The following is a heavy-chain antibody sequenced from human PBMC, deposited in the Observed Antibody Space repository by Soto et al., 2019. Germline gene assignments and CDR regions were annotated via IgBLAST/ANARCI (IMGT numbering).Heavy chain of an antibody. CDR1: GFTFNLYC. CDR3: ARDNLISY. V-gene: IGHV3-74*01. J-gene: IGHJ4*02. D-gene: IGHD1-20*01. CDR2: INPDGSSK. Sequence: EVHLVESGGGLVQPGGSLRLSCAASGFTFNLYCMHWVRQAPGKGLVWVSRINPDGSSKTYADSVKGRFTISRDNSKKTVQLQMDGLGAEDTAIYDCARDNLISYWGKGALVPVSS.